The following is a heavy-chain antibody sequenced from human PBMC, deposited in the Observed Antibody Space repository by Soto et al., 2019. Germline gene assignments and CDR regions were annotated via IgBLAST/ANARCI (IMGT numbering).Heavy chain of an antibody. CDR2: ISYDGSYK. CDR1: GFTFIRYG. V-gene: IGHV3-30*18. Sequence: QVQLVESGGGMVQPGRSLRLSCAASGFTFIRYGMHWVRQAPGKGLEWVAGISYDGSYKYYVDSVKGRFTISRDNSKNTLYLQMDSLRGEDTAVYYCAKDSSNPPPAYGMDVWGQGTTVTVSS. J-gene: IGHJ6*02. CDR3: AKDSSNPPPAYGMDV.